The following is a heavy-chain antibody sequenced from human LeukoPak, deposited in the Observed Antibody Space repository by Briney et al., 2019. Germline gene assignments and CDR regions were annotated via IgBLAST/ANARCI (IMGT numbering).Heavy chain of an antibody. V-gene: IGHV1-2*02. D-gene: IGHD2-15*01. CDR3: ARGPLEFCSGGSCYSGRNWLDP. J-gene: IGHJ5*02. CDR2: INPKSGDT. Sequence: ASVKVSCKTSGYTFTSYYMHWVRQAPGQGLEWMGWINPKSGDTKYSQKFQGRITMTRDTSISTAYMELRRLRFDDTAVYYCARGPLEFCSGGSCYSGRNWLDPWGQGILVTVSS. CDR1: GYTFTSYY.